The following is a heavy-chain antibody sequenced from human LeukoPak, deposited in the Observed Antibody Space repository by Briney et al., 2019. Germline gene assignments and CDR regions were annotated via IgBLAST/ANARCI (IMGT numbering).Heavy chain of an antibody. J-gene: IGHJ4*02. CDR3: ARVLSYWVYLDY. CDR2: IYYSGST. CDR1: GGSISSSSYY. V-gene: IGHV4-39*07. Sequence: PSETLSLTCTVPGGSISSSSYYWGWIRQPPGKGLEWIGSIYYSGSTYYNPSLKSRVTISVDTSKNQFSLKLSSVTAADTAVYYCARVLSYWVYLDYWGQGTLVTVSS. D-gene: IGHD1-26*01.